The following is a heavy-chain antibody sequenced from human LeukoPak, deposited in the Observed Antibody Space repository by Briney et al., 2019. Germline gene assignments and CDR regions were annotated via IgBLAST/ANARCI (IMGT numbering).Heavy chain of an antibody. CDR3: AGVTVPTGEY. Sequence: SETLSLTCAVYGGSFSGYYWSWIRQPPGKGLEWIGEINHSGSTNYNPSLKSRVTISVDTSKNQFSLKLSSVTAADTAVYYCAGVTVPTGEYWGQGNLVAVSS. CDR2: INHSGST. CDR1: GGSFSGYY. J-gene: IGHJ4*02. D-gene: IGHD4-17*01. V-gene: IGHV4-34*01.